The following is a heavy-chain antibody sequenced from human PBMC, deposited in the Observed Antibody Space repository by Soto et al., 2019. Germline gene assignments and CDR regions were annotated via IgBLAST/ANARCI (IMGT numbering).Heavy chain of an antibody. V-gene: IGHV1-69*13. CDR2: IIPTSGTA. J-gene: IGHJ6*02. CDR1: GGTFSSDA. Sequence: AASVKVSCKASGGTFSSDAFSWVRQAPGRGLEWMGGIIPTSGTANYAQKFQGRATITADESTSTAYMELSSLTSEDTAVYFCARGQGYCSGGICYYYYYGMDVWGQGTTVTVSS. D-gene: IGHD2-15*01. CDR3: ARGQGYCSGGICYYYYYGMDV.